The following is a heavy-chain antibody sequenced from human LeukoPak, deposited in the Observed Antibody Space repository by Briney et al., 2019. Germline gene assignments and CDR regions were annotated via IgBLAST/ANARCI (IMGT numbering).Heavy chain of an antibody. J-gene: IGHJ4*02. CDR1: GFTFSSYS. CDR2: ISSSSSYI. CDR3: ARELYYYDSSGYPAFDY. Sequence: GGSLRLSCAASGFTFSSYSMNWVRQAPGKGLEWVSSISSSSSYIYYADSVKGRFTISRDNAKNSLYLQMNSLRAEDTAVYYCARELYYYDSSGYPAFDYWGQGTLSPSPQ. V-gene: IGHV3-21*01. D-gene: IGHD3-22*01.